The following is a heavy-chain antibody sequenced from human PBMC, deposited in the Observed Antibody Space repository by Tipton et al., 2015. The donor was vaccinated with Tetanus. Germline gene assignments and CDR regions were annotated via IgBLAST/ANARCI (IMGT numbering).Heavy chain of an antibody. D-gene: IGHD3-22*01. CDR1: GYTFTGYY. V-gene: IGHV1-2*02. J-gene: IGHJ6*02. Sequence: QLVQSGAEVKKPGASVKVSCKASGYTFTGYYMYWVRQAPGQGLEWMGWIDPNSGGTVYAQKFQGRVTMTRDTSISTAYMERRSLRSDDTAVYYCARDRGDYIYYGMDVWGPGTTFTV. CDR2: IDPNSGGT. CDR3: ARDRGDYIYYGMDV.